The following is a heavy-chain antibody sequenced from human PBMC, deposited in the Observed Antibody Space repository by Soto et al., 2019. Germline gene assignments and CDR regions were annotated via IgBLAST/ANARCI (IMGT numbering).Heavy chain of an antibody. J-gene: IGHJ3*02. CDR3: AKATMMYDAFDI. CDR2: VTGDGTTT. D-gene: IGHD3-22*01. Sequence: GGSLRLSCTVSGLTFSNFWMHWVRQAPGKGLVWVSRVTGDGTTTDYADSVKGRFTISRDNAKNTVFLQMNSLRAEDTAVYYCAKATMMYDAFDIWGQGTMVTVSS. CDR1: GLTFSNFW. V-gene: IGHV3-74*01.